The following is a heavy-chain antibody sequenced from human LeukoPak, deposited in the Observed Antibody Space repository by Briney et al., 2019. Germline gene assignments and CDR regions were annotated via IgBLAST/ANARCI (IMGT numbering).Heavy chain of an antibody. D-gene: IGHD6-19*01. CDR3: AKARGKVAGTMDY. CDR2: ISDSGST. J-gene: IGHJ4*02. Sequence: PGGSLRLSCAASGFTFSSYAMSWVRQAPGKGLEWVSAISDSGSTYYTDSVKGRFTISRDNSKNTLYLQMNSLRAEDTAVYYCAKARGKVAGTMDYWGQGTLVTVSS. V-gene: IGHV3-23*01. CDR1: GFTFSSYA.